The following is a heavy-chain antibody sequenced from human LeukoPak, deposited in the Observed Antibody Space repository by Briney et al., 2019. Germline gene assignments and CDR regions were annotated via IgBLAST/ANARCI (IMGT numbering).Heavy chain of an antibody. CDR1: GFTFSIYD. Sequence: GGSLRLSCAASGFTFSIYDMHWVREARGKGLECVSAIGTAGDTYYAGPVKGPFTSARENAQNSLYLQMNSLRAEDTAVYYCARGVGSSTGTTLFYYWGQGTLVTVSS. V-gene: IGHV3-13*01. J-gene: IGHJ4*02. CDR3: ARGVGSSTGTTLFYY. CDR2: IGTAGDT. D-gene: IGHD1-7*01.